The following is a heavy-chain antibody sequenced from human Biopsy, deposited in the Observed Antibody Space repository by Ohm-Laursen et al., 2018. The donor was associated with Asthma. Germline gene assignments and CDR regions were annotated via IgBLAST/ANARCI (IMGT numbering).Heavy chain of an antibody. CDR2: ISSSSSTI. CDR1: GFTFSSYC. CDR3: ARPRWGPYGY. V-gene: IGHV3-48*02. D-gene: IGHD4-17*01. J-gene: IGHJ4*02. Sequence: GSLRLSCAAPGFTFSSYCMSWVRQAPGKGLEWVSYISSSSSTIYYADSVKGRFTISRDNAKNSLYLQMNSLRDEDTAVYYCARPRWGPYGYWGQGTLVTVSS.